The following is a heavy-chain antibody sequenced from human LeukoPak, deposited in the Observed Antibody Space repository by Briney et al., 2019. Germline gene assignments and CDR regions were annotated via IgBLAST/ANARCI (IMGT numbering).Heavy chain of an antibody. J-gene: IGHJ3*02. Sequence: PSETLSLTCTVSGGSISSYYWTWIRQPAGKGLEWIGRIYTTGSTNYNPSLKSRVTISLDTSRNQFSLKLNSVTAADTAVYYCAKSNGYGLVDIWGQGTMVTVSS. V-gene: IGHV4-4*07. CDR1: GGSISSYY. D-gene: IGHD3-10*01. CDR3: AKSNGYGLVDI. CDR2: IYTTGST.